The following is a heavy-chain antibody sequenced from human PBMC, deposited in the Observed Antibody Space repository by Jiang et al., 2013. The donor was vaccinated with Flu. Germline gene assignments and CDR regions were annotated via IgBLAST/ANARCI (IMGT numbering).Heavy chain of an antibody. CDR1: GYTFTSYY. D-gene: IGHD3-3*01. V-gene: IGHV1-46*03. CDR2: INPSGGST. Sequence: AEVKKPGASVKVSCKASGYTFTSYYMHWVRQAPGQGLEWMGIINPSGGSTSYAQKFQGRVTMTRDTSTSTVYMELSSLRSEDTAVYYCARDGPPGDYDFWSGYYYRRYGMDVWGQGTTVTVSS. J-gene: IGHJ6*02. CDR3: ARDGPPGDYDFWSGYYYRRYGMDV.